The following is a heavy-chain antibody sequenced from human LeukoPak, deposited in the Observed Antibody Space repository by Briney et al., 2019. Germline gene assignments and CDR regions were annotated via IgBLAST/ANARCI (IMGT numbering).Heavy chain of an antibody. V-gene: IGHV3-30*03. D-gene: IGHD2-21*02. CDR2: ISYDGSNK. J-gene: IGHJ4*02. Sequence: PGRSLRLSCAASGFTFSSYGMHWVRQAPGKGLEWVAVISYDGSNKYYADSVKGRFTISRDNSKNTLYLQMNSLRAEDTAVYYCARGPAKYCGGDCYEAPFDYWGQGTLVTVSS. CDR3: ARGPAKYCGGDCYEAPFDY. CDR1: GFTFSSYG.